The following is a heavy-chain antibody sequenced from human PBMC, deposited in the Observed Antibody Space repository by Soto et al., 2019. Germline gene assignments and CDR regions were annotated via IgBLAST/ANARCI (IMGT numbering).Heavy chain of an antibody. D-gene: IGHD6-6*01. CDR3: TGARRNPHFRYYYYGMDV. Sequence: GGSLRLSCAASGFTFSNAWMSWVRQAPGKGLEWVGRIKSKTDGGTTDYAAPVKGRFTISRDDSKNTLYLQMNSLKTEDTAVYYCTGARRNPHFRYYYYGMDVWGQGTTVTVSS. J-gene: IGHJ6*02. V-gene: IGHV3-15*01. CDR2: IKSKTDGGTT. CDR1: GFTFSNAW.